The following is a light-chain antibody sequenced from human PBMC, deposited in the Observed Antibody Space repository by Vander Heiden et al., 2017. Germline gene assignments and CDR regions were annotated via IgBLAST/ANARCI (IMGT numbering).Light chain of an antibody. V-gene: IGLV1-40*01. CDR1: SSNIGAGYD. J-gene: IGLJ2*01. Sequence: QSVLPQPPSVPGAPGQRVTISCTGSSSNIGAGYDVHWYQQLPGTAPKLLIYGNSNRPSGVPDRFSGSKSGTSASLAITGLQAEDEADYYCQSYDSSLSAVVFGGGTKLTVL. CDR3: QSYDSSLSAVV. CDR2: GNS.